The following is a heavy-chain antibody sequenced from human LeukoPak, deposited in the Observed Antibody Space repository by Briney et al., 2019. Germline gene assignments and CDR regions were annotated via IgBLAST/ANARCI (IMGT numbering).Heavy chain of an antibody. V-gene: IGHV3-7*01. CDR2: IKQDGSEK. CDR3: ARTYYFDY. J-gene: IGHJ4*02. CDR1: GFTISSYW. Sequence: GGSLRLSCAASGFTISSYWMNWVRQAPGKGLEWVANIKQDGSEKKYVDSVKGRFTISRDNAKNSLYLQMNNLRVEDTAVYYCARTYYFDYWGQGTLVTVSS.